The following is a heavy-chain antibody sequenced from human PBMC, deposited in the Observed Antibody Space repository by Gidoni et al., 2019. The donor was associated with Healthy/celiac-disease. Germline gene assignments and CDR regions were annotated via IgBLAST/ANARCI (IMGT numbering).Heavy chain of an antibody. D-gene: IGHD5-12*01. CDR1: GGHPRRSSYY. J-gene: IGHJ2*01. V-gene: IGHV4-39*01. Sequence: QLQLQESGPGLVKPSETLSLTCTVSGGHPRRSSYYWGWIRPPAGKGLEWIGSIYYSGSTYYNPSLKSRVTISVDTSKNQFSLKLSSVTAADTAVYYCARHDGRDGYNYNPDYWYFDLWGRGTLVTVSS. CDR3: ARHDGRDGYNYNPDYWYFDL. CDR2: IYYSGST.